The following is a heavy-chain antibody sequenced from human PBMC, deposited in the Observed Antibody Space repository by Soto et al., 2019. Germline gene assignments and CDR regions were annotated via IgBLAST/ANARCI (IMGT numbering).Heavy chain of an antibody. D-gene: IGHD6-13*01. Sequence: SETLSLTCAVYGGSFRGYYWGWIRQPPGKGLEWIGEINHSGSTNYNPSLKSRVTISVDTSKNQFSLKLSSVTAADTAVYYCARGRRSSSWYRGNWFDPWGQGTLVTVSS. CDR1: GGSFRGYY. CDR2: INHSGST. J-gene: IGHJ5*02. CDR3: ARGRRSSSWYRGNWFDP. V-gene: IGHV4-34*01.